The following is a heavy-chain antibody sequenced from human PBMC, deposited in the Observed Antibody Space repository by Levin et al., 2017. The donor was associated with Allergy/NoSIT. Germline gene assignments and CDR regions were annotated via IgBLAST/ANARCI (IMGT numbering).Heavy chain of an antibody. D-gene: IGHD2-15*01. CDR2: LNGDGTST. CDR1: GFTFSSYW. J-gene: IGHJ4*02. V-gene: IGHV3-74*01. Sequence: GGSLRLSCAASGFTFSSYWMHWVRQTPGEGLVWVSRLNGDGTSTNYADSVKGRFTISRDNAKNTVYLQMNSLRAEDTAIYYCGRGGGTLSKGFDYWGQGALVTVSS. CDR3: GRGGGTLSKGFDY.